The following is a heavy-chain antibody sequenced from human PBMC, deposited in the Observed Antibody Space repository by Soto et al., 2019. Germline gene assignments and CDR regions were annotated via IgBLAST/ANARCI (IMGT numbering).Heavy chain of an antibody. D-gene: IGHD1-26*01. CDR2: ISTI. CDR1: GFTFSSYS. V-gene: IGHV3-21*01. Sequence: EVQLVESGGGLVKPGGSLRLSCAASGFTFSSYSMNWVRQAPGKGLEWVSSISTIYYADSVKGRFTISRDNAKNSLYLQMNSLRAEDTAVYSCARDGGSYYFDYWGQGTLVTVSS. CDR3: ARDGGSYYFDY. J-gene: IGHJ4*02.